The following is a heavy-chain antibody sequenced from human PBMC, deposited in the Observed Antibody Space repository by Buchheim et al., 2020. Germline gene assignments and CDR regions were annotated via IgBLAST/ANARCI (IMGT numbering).Heavy chain of an antibody. CDR1: GYRFSGYT. D-gene: IGHD6-13*01. V-gene: IGHV1-18*01. CDR2: ISPFNGNV. J-gene: IGHJ6*02. Sequence: QVQLVQSGGEVKEPGASLKVSCKGSGYRFSGYTITWVRQAPGQGLECMGWISPFNGNVKYAPKFQGRLTMTTDTFKGTAYMELRSLTSDDTALYYCARDGGIAAHYYHYGLDAWGQGT. CDR3: ARDGGIAAHYYHYGLDA.